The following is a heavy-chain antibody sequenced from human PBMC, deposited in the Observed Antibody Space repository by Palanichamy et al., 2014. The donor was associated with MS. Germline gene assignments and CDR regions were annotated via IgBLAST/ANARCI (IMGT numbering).Heavy chain of an antibody. CDR1: GFTFSDHY. CDR2: SRDKAHSYTT. J-gene: IGHJ4*02. CDR3: AKTFHSSGYNCDY. D-gene: IGHD3-22*01. V-gene: IGHV3-72*01. Sequence: EVQLVESGGGLVQPGGSLRLSCAASGFTFSDHYMDWVRQAPGKGLEWVGRSRDKAHSYTTEYAASVKGRFTISRDDSKNSLYLQMNSLKTEDTAVYYCAKTFHSSGYNCDYWGQGTLVTVSS.